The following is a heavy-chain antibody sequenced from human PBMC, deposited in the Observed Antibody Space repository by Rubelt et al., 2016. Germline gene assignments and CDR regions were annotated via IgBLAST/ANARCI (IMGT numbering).Heavy chain of an antibody. V-gene: IGHV4-39*01. D-gene: IGHD6-19*01. CDR1: GGSISSSSYY. CDR3: ARLSSGWYYFDY. J-gene: IGHJ4*02. Sequence: QLQLQESGPGLVKPSETLSLTCTVSGGSISSSSYYWGWIRQPPGKGLEWIGSIYYSGSTYYNPSLKSRVTISVATSKNQFSRKLSSVTAADTAVYYCARLSSGWYYFDYWGQGTLVTVSS. CDR2: IYYSGST.